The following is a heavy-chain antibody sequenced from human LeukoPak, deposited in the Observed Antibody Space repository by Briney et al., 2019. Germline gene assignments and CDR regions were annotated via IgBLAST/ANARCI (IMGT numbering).Heavy chain of an antibody. V-gene: IGHV6-1*01. CDR3: VRERGDSSGYYWSYYFDY. CDR2: TYYRSKWYN. CDR1: GDSVSSKSAA. J-gene: IGHJ4*02. Sequence: SQTLSLTCAISGDSVSSKSAAWNWIRQSPSRGLEWLGRTYYRSKWYNDYAVSVKSRITINPDTSKNQFSLQLNSVTPEDTAVYYCVRERGDSSGYYWSYYFDYWGQGTLVTVSS. D-gene: IGHD3-22*01.